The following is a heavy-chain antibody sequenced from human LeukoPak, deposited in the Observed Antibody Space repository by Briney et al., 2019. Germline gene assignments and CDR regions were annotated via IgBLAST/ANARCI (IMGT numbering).Heavy chain of an antibody. CDR1: GYTFTSYA. V-gene: IGHV1-69*04. CDR3: ARVGYYGSGSYYNPSYYYYGMDV. Sequence: SVTVSCKASGYTFTSYAISWVRQAPGQGLEWMGRIIPILGIANYAQKFQGRVTITADKSTSTAYMELSSLRSEDTAVYYCARVGYYGSGSYYNPSYYYYGMDVWGQGTTVTVSS. D-gene: IGHD3-10*01. J-gene: IGHJ6*02. CDR2: IIPILGIA.